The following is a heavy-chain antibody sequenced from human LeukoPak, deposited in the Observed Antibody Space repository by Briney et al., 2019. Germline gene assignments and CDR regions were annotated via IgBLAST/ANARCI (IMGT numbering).Heavy chain of an antibody. CDR2: ITGSGKTT. CDR3: AKDLLSGGYTYGYLDY. Sequence: GGSLRLSCAASGFTFSSYGMTWIRQAPGKGLEWVSAITGSGKTTYYADSVKGRFTISRDNSKDTLYLQMYSLRAEDTAVYYCAKDLLSGGYTYGYLDYWGQRTLVTVSS. J-gene: IGHJ4*02. CDR1: GFTFSSYG. V-gene: IGHV3-23*01. D-gene: IGHD5-18*01.